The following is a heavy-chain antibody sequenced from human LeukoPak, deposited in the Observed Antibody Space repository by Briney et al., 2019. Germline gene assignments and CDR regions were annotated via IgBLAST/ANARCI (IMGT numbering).Heavy chain of an antibody. CDR1: GFTFRSYW. V-gene: IGHV3-74*01. Sequence: GGSLRLSCAASGFTFRSYWMQWVRQAPGKGLVWVSRINDDGSSTNYADSVKGRFTIPRDNAKNTLYLQMNSLRAEDTAVYYCARSPYYYDSSGYWDYWGQGTLVTVSS. CDR3: ARSPYYYDSSGYWDY. D-gene: IGHD3-22*01. CDR2: INDDGSST. J-gene: IGHJ4*02.